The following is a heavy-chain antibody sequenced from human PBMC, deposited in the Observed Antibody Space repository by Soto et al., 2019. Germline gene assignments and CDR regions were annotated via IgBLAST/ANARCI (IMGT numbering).Heavy chain of an antibody. V-gene: IGHV1-69*01. CDR3: ARDPVMYSGSCAGVSDAFDI. CDR2: IIPIFGTA. J-gene: IGHJ3*02. Sequence: QVQLVQSGAEVKKPGSSVKVSCKASGGTFSSYAISWVRQAPGQGLEWMGGIIPIFGTANYAQKFQGRVTITADDSTSTAYMELSSLRSEDTAVYYCARDPVMYSGSCAGVSDAFDIWGQGTMVTVPS. CDR1: GGTFSSYA. D-gene: IGHD6-13*01.